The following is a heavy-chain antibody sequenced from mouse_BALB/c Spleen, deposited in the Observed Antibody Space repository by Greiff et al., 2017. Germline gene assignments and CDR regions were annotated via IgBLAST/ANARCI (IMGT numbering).Heavy chain of an antibody. CDR1: GFTFSSYG. Sequence: DVKLVESGGDLVKPGGSLKLSCAASGFTFSSYGMSWVRQTPDKRLEWVATISSGGSYTYYPDSVKGRFTISRDNAKNTLYLQMSSLKSEDTAMYYCARGDYGYDDGGQGTLVTVSA. D-gene: IGHD2-2*01. J-gene: IGHJ3*01. V-gene: IGHV5-6*02. CDR2: ISSGGSYT. CDR3: ARGDYGYDD.